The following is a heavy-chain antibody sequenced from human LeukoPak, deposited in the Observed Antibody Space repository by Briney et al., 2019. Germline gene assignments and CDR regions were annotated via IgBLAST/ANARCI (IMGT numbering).Heavy chain of an antibody. CDR3: ARDFRRISEY. V-gene: IGHV3-21*01. CDR1: GFTFSGYS. Sequence: PGGSLRLSCAASGFTFSGYSMNWIRQAPGKGLEWVSSISSDSSYIYYADSLKGRFTISRDNAKNSLYLQMNSLSTEDTAVYYCARDFRRISEYWGQGTLVTVSS. D-gene: IGHD3-16*02. CDR2: ISSDSSYI. J-gene: IGHJ4*02.